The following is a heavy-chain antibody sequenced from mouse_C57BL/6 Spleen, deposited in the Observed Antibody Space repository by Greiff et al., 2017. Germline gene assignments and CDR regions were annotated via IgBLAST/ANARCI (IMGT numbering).Heavy chain of an antibody. D-gene: IGHD1-1*01. CDR2: IYPGDGDT. CDR3: ARRINYYGSSYGWYFDV. Sequence: VQLQQSGPELVKPGASVMISCKASGYAFSSSWMNWVKQRPGKGLEWIGRIYPGDGDTNYNGKFKGKATLTADKSSSTAYMQLSSLTSEDSAVYFCARRINYYGSSYGWYFDVWGTGTTVTVSS. J-gene: IGHJ1*03. V-gene: IGHV1-82*01. CDR1: GYAFSSSW.